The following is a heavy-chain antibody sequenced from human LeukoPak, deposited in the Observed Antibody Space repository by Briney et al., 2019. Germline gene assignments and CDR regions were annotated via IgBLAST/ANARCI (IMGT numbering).Heavy chain of an antibody. CDR2: IFYSGST. V-gene: IGHV4-39*01. J-gene: IGHJ3*02. Sequence: SETLSLACTVSGRSISSSSYYWGWIREPPGKGLEGIGRIFYSGSTYYNSSLKSRVTISVDTSKHQLCLKLCSVTAAAWAVYYCARHAGYSSGWFYDRQIDDAFDIWGQGTMVTVSS. CDR3: ARHAGYSSGWFYDRQIDDAFDI. CDR1: GRSISSSSYY. D-gene: IGHD6-19*01.